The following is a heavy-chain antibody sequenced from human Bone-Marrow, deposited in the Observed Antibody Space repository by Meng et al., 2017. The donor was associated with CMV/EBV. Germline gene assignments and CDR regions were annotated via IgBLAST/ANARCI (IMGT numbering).Heavy chain of an antibody. CDR3: AREEWELLRYYYYGMDV. J-gene: IGHJ6*02. V-gene: IGHV3-15*01. D-gene: IGHD1-26*01. CDR2: IKSKTDGGTT. CDR1: GFTFSNAW. Sequence: GGSLRLSCAASGFTFSNAWMSWVRQAPGKGLEWVGRIKSKTDGGTTDYAAPVKGRFTISRDDSKNTLYLQMNSLKTEDTAVYYCAREEWELLRYYYYGMDVWGQGTTVTVSS.